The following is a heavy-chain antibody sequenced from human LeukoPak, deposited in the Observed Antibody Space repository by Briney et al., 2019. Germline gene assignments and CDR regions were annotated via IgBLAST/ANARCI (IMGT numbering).Heavy chain of an antibody. J-gene: IGHJ4*02. CDR3: ARDSTYYYDSSGYYDWSPFDY. CDR1: GGSISSGSYY. Sequence: SETLSLTCTVSGGSISSGSYYWSWIRQPAGKGLEWIGRIYTSGSTNYNPSLKSRVTISVDTAKNQFSLKLSSVTAADTAVYYCARDSTYYYDSSGYYDWSPFDYWGQGTLVTVSS. D-gene: IGHD3-22*01. V-gene: IGHV4-61*02. CDR2: IYTSGST.